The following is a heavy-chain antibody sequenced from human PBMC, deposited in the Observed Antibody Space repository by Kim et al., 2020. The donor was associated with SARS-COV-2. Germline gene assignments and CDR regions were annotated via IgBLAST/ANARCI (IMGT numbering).Heavy chain of an antibody. CDR1: GFTFGDYA. J-gene: IGHJ5*02. CDR2: IRSKAYGETT. Sequence: GGSLRLSCTASGFTFGDYAMSWFRQAPGKGLEWVGFIRSKAYGETTEYAASVKGRFTISRDDSKSIAYLQMNSLKTEDTAVYYCTRELGYCSGGSCYSNWFDPWGQGTLVTVSS. CDR3: TRELGYCSGGSCYSNWFDP. V-gene: IGHV3-49*03. D-gene: IGHD2-15*01.